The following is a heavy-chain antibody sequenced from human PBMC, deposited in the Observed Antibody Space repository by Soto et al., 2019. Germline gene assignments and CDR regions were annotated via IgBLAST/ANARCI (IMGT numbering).Heavy chain of an antibody. CDR3: ASYRRDYETPPPYYYYMDV. J-gene: IGHJ6*03. CDR1: DGSISSSSYC. CDR2: IYYSGST. Sequence: SETQSLTYTVSDGSISSSSYCWGWIRQPPGKGLEWIGSIYYSGSTYYNPSLKSRVTISVDTSKNQFSLKLSSVTAADTAVYYCASYRRDYETPPPYYYYMDVWGKGTTVTVSS. D-gene: IGHD4-17*01. V-gene: IGHV4-39*01.